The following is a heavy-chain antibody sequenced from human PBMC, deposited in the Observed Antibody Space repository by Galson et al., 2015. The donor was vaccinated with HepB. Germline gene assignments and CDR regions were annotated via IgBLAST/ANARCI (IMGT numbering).Heavy chain of an antibody. Sequence: SLRLSCAASGFTFSSYAMSWVRQAPGKGLEWVSAISGSGGSTYYADSVKGRFTISRDNSKNTLYLQMNSLRAEDTAVYYCAKLRRGYSYGLGAFDIWGQGTMVTVSS. CDR2: ISGSGGST. J-gene: IGHJ3*02. CDR3: AKLRRGYSYGLGAFDI. CDR1: GFTFSSYA. V-gene: IGHV3-23*01. D-gene: IGHD5-18*01.